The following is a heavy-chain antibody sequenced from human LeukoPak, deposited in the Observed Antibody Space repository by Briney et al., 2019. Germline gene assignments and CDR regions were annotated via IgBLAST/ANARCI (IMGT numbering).Heavy chain of an antibody. J-gene: IGHJ4*02. CDR2: ISYDGSNK. V-gene: IGHV3-30*18. D-gene: IGHD6-13*01. Sequence: TGGSLRLSCAASGFTFSSYGMHWVRQAPGKGLEWVAVISYDGSNKYYADSVKGRFTISRDNSKNTLYLQMNSLRAEDTAVYYCAKDRGQQLSPAPPNWGQGTLVTVSS. CDR1: GFTFSSYG. CDR3: AKDRGQQLSPAPPN.